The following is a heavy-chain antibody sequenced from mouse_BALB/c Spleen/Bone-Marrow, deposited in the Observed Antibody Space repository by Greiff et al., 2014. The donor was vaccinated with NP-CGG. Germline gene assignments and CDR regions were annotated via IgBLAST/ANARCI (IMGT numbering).Heavy chain of an antibody. V-gene: IGHV5-17*02. CDR3: VRSGSNSGYFDY. D-gene: IGHD2-5*01. J-gene: IGHJ2*01. CDR1: GFTFSSFG. Sequence: EVKLVESGGGLVQPGGSRKLSCAASGFTFSSFGMHWVRQAPEKGLEWVAYISSGSSTIYYGDTVMGRFTISRDNPKNTLFLQMTSLRSEDTATYYCVRSGSNSGYFDYWGQGTTLTVSS. CDR2: ISSGSSTI.